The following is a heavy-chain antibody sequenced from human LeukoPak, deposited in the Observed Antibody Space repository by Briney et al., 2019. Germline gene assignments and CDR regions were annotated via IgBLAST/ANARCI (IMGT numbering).Heavy chain of an antibody. D-gene: IGHD2-2*01. CDR2: INPNSGGT. CDR3: ARAFQLDIDNWFDP. CDR1: GYTFTGYY. V-gene: IGHV1-2*02. J-gene: IGHJ5*02. Sequence: ASVKVSCKASGYTFTGYYMHWVRQAPGQGPEWMGWINPNSGGTNYAQKFQGRVTMTRDTSISTAYMELSRLRSDDTAVYYCARAFQLDIDNWFDPWGQGTLVTVSS.